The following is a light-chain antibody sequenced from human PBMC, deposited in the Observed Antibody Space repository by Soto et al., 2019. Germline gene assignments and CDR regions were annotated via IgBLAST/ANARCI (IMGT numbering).Light chain of an antibody. V-gene: IGLV1-40*01. CDR2: GNN. CDR1: SANIGAAYN. CDR3: QSYDSGLSGYV. Sequence: VLTQPPSVSGAPGQRATISCTGSSANIGAAYNVDWYQQLPGTAPKLLIYGNNNRPSGVPARFSGSKSGTSASLAIAGLQAEDEGDYYCQSYDSGLSGYVFGTGTKVTVL. J-gene: IGLJ1*01.